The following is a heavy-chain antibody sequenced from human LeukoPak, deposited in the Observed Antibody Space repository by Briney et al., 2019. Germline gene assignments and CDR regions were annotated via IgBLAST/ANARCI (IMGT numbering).Heavy chain of an antibody. CDR2: IYWNDEK. CDR3: AHRVDGSGTYTFDI. V-gene: IGHV2-5*01. D-gene: IGHD3-10*01. CDR1: GFSFSTTGVG. Sequence: ESGPTLVKPTQTLTPTCTFSGFSFSTTGVGVGWIRQPPGKALEWLALIYWNDEKRYSPSLKSRLTITKVTSKNQVVLTMTNMGPVDTAIYYCAHRVDGSGTYTFDIWGQGTLVTVSS. J-gene: IGHJ4*02.